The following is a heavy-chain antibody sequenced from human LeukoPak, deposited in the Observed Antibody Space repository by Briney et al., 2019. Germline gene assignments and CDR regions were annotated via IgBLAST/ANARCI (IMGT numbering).Heavy chain of an antibody. V-gene: IGHV1-18*01. J-gene: IGHJ4*02. CDR3: ARDHSYYYDSSGYLRSYYFDY. CDR2: ISAYNGNT. D-gene: IGHD3-22*01. CDR1: GYTFTSYG. Sequence: ASVKVSCKASGYTFTSYGISWVRQAPGQGLEWMGWISAYNGNTNYAQELQGRVTMTTDTSTSTAYMELRSLRSDDTAVYYCARDHSYYYDSSGYLRSYYFDYWGQGTLVTVSS.